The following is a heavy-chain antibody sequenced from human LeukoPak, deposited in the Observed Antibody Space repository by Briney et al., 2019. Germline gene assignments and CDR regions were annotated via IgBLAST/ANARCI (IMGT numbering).Heavy chain of an antibody. Sequence: SVKVSCKASGGTFSSYAISWVRQAPGQGLEWMGGIIPIFGTANYAQKFQGRVTITTDESTSTAYMELSSLRSEDTAVYYCARGSGSYFDDALDIWGQGTMVTVSS. V-gene: IGHV1-69*05. CDR3: ARGSGSYFDDALDI. CDR2: IIPIFGTA. J-gene: IGHJ3*02. CDR1: GGTFSSYA. D-gene: IGHD1-26*01.